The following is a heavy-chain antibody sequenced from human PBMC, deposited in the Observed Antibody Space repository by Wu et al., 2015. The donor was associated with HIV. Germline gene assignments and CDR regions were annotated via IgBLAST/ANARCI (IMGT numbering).Heavy chain of an antibody. CDR3: AVIVRGVIIRRYFDY. D-gene: IGHD3-10*01. V-gene: IGHV1-18*01. CDR1: GYTFTTYA. CDR2: ISTYNGKT. J-gene: IGHJ4*02. Sequence: QVQLVQSGGEVKKPGDSVKVSCKASGYTFTTYAISWVRQAPGQGLEWMGWISTYNGKTDYTQKVQGRVTLTTDTSTSTAYMELRSLTSDDTAMYYCAVIVRGVIIRRYFDYWGQGTLVIVSS.